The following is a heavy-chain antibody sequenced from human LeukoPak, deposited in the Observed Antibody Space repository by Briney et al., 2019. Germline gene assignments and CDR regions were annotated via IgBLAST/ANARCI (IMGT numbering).Heavy chain of an antibody. CDR1: GDSISSKNAA. Sequence: SQTLSLTCAISGDSISSKNAAWNWSRQSPSRVVERVGSNHYRSKRYNEYAVSVKSRITINPDTSKNQFSLQLNSVSPGDTVVYYCGRAVGYFDLWGRGTLVTVSS. CDR2: NHYRSKRYN. V-gene: IGHV6-1*01. CDR3: GRAVGYFDL. J-gene: IGHJ2*01.